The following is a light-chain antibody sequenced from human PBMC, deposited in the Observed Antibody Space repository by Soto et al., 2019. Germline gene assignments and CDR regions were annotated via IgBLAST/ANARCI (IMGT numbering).Light chain of an antibody. CDR3: KQYCSSPPIT. Sequence: EIGLTQSPVILYFFPGDRATLSCRASQRVSSTYLALYQQNPGRAPRPLIDGASSRSTGIPDRFSGSGSVTDFTLNISRLEPEDFAVYYCKQYCSSPPITFCQGTRLEIK. V-gene: IGKV3-20*01. J-gene: IGKJ5*01. CDR2: GAS. CDR1: QRVSSTY.